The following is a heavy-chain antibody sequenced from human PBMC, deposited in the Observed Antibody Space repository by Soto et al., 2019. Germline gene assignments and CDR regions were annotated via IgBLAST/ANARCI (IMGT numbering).Heavy chain of an antibody. V-gene: IGHV1-69*06. Sequence: QVQLVQSGAEVKKPGSSVKVSCKASGGTFSSYAISWVRQAPGQGLEWMGGIIPIFGTANYAQKFQGRVTITADKSASTAYMELSSLRSEDTAVYYCARARHIAAAGTGGMDVWGQGTTVTVSS. D-gene: IGHD6-13*01. CDR1: GGTFSSYA. CDR3: ARARHIAAAGTGGMDV. CDR2: IIPIFGTA. J-gene: IGHJ6*02.